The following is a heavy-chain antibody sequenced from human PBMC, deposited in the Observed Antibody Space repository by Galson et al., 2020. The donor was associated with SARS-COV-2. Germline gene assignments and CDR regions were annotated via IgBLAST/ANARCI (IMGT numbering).Heavy chain of an antibody. J-gene: IGHJ4*02. CDR1: GSTLTNYG. CDR2: ISSYNGNT. V-gene: IGHV1-18*01. Sequence: ASVKVSCKASGSTLTNYGISWVRQAPGQGLEWMGWISSYNGNTNYAQKFQGRVTMTTDTSTSTAYMELMSLRSDDTAVYYCAGRGTYPSFDDCWGQGTLVTVSS. CDR3: AGRGTYPSFDDC. D-gene: IGHD3-9*01.